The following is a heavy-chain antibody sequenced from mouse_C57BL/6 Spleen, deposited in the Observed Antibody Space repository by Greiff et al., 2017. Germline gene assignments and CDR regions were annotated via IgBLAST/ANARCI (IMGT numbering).Heavy chain of an antibody. D-gene: IGHD1-1*01. CDR3: ARHALIYYYGSSYHFDY. CDR2: FYPGSGSI. J-gene: IGHJ2*01. CDR1: GYTFTEYT. V-gene: IGHV1-62-2*01. Sequence: QVQLQQSGAELVKPGASVKLSCKASGYTFTEYTIHWVKQRSGQGLERIGWFYPGSGSIKYNEKFKDKATLTADKSSSTVYMELSRLTSEGSAVXFCARHALIYYYGSSYHFDYWGQGTTLTVAA.